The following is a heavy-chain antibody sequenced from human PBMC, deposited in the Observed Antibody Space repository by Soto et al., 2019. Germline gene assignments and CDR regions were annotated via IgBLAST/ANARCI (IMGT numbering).Heavy chain of an antibody. CDR3: ARDRPYSSGWYHDY. CDR1: GFTVSSNY. Sequence: EVQLVESGGGLVQPGGSLRLSCAASGFTVSSNYMSWVRQAPGKGLEWVSVIYSGGSTYYADSVKGRFTISRDNSKNTRYLQMNSLRAEDTAVYYWARDRPYSSGWYHDYWGQGTLVTVSS. J-gene: IGHJ4*02. D-gene: IGHD6-19*01. V-gene: IGHV3-66*01. CDR2: IYSGGST.